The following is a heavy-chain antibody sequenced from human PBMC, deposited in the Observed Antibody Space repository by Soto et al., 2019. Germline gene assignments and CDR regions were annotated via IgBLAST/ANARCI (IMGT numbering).Heavy chain of an antibody. Sequence: PGGSLGLSCTASGFTFGDYAMSWFRQAPGKGLEWVGFIRSKAYGGTTEYAASVKGRFTISRDDSKSIAYLQMNSLKTEDTAVYYCTRPTVTTWYYFDYWGQGTLVTVSS. CDR1: GFTFGDYA. CDR2: IRSKAYGGTT. D-gene: IGHD4-17*01. CDR3: TRPTVTTWYYFDY. V-gene: IGHV3-49*03. J-gene: IGHJ4*02.